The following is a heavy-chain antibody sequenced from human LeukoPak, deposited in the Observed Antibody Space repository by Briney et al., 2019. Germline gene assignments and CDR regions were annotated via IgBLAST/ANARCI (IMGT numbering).Heavy chain of an antibody. CDR1: GGSISSGDFY. CDR2: IYNSGST. CDR3: ARGVSIPTTPKFDY. V-gene: IGHV4-30-4*01. Sequence: EASETLSLTCTVSGGSISSGDFYWSWIRQPPGKGLEWIGYIYNSGSTYYKPSLKSRVTISADTSKNQFSLKLSSVTAADTAVYYCARGVSIPTTPKFDYWGQGTLVTVSS. D-gene: IGHD2-15*01. J-gene: IGHJ4*02.